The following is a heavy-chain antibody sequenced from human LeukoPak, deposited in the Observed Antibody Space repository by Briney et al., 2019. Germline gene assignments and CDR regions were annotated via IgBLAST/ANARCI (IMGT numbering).Heavy chain of an antibody. CDR2: ISDSSGTI. V-gene: IGHV3-48*02. CDR1: GFTFSSYA. J-gene: IGHJ4*02. Sequence: GGSLRLSCAASGFTFSSYAMHWVRQAPGKGLEWISYISDSSGTIFYADSVKGRFTISRDNAKNSLYLQMNSLRDEDTAIYYCARFTASWPDYWGQGTLVTVSS. CDR3: ARFTASWPDY. D-gene: IGHD2-2*01.